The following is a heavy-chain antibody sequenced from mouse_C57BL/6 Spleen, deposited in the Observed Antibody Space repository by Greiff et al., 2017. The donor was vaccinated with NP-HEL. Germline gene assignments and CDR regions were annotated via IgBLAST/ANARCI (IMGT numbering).Heavy chain of an antibody. CDR2: ISSGSGTI. D-gene: IGHD2-2*01. Sequence: EVQLQQSGGGLVKPGGSLKLSCAASGFTFSDYGMHWVRQAPGKGLEWVAYISSGSGTIYYADTVKGRFTISRDNAKNTLFLQMTSLRSEDTAMYYCARGGGYEYYFDYWGQGTTLTVSS. CDR3: ARGGGYEYYFDY. V-gene: IGHV5-17*01. J-gene: IGHJ2*01. CDR1: GFTFSDYG.